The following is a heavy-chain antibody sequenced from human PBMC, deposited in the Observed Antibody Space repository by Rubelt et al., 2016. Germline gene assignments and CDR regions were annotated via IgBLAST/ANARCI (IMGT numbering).Heavy chain of an antibody. CDR2: ISGTGGST. CDR3: AKGRRITMLTLMDV. Sequence: EVQLVESGGGLVQPGGSLRLSCAASGFTFSSYAMSWVRQAPGKGPEWVSAISGTGGSTYYADSVKGRFTIPRDNSKNTLYLQMNSLRAEDTAVYYCAKGRRITMLTLMDVWGQGTTVTVSS. D-gene: IGHD3-3*01. V-gene: IGHV3-23*04. CDR1: GFTFSSYA. J-gene: IGHJ6*02.